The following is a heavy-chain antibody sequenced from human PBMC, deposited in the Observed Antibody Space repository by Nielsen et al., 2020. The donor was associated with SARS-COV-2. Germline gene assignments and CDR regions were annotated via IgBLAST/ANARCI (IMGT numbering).Heavy chain of an antibody. D-gene: IGHD4-17*01. CDR1: GFTFSSYD. CDR2: IWYDGSNK. Sequence: GESLKISCAASGFTFSSYDMHWVRQAPGKGLEWVAVIWYDGSNKYYADSVKGRFTISRDNSKNTLYLQMNSLRAEDTAVYYCARDRGDYGDWNWFDPWGQGTLVTVSS. CDR3: ARDRGDYGDWNWFDP. V-gene: IGHV3-33*01. J-gene: IGHJ5*02.